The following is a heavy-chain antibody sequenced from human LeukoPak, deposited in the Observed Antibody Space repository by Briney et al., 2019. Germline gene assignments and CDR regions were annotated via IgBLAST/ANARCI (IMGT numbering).Heavy chain of an antibody. Sequence: GGSLRLSCAASGFTFSSSAMSWVRQAPGKGLEWVSASGSDGRTYYADSVKGRFTISRDNSKNTLYLQMNNLRAEDTAVYYCAKGYSSGWSGFSAFDYWGQGTLVTVSS. CDR1: GFTFSSSA. D-gene: IGHD6-19*01. V-gene: IGHV3-23*01. CDR2: SGSDGRT. CDR3: AKGYSSGWSGFSAFDY. J-gene: IGHJ4*02.